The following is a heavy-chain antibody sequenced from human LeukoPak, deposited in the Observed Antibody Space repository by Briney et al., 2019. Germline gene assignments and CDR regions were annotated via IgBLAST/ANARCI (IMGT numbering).Heavy chain of an antibody. V-gene: IGHV3-13*01. J-gene: IGHJ6*02. CDR1: GFTFSSYD. CDR2: IGTAGDT. D-gene: IGHD6-19*01. CDR3: ARSPYSSGWYWMDV. Sequence: GGSLRLSCAASGFTFSSYDMHWVRQATGKGLEWASAIGTAGDTYYPGSVKGRFTISRENAKNSLYLQMNSLRAEDTAVYYCARSPYSSGWYWMDVWGQGTTVTVSS.